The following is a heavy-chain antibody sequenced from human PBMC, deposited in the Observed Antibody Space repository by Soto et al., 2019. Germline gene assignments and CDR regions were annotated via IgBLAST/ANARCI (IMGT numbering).Heavy chain of an antibody. CDR3: ARGDGLGGYCSGGSCYHFDY. CDR2: INHSGST. J-gene: IGHJ4*02. Sequence: SETLSLTCAVYGGSFSGYYWSWIRQPPGKGLDWIGEINHSGSTNYNPSLKSRVTISVDTSKNQFSLKLSSVTAADTAVYYCARGDGLGGYCSGGSCYHFDYWGQGTLVTVSS. D-gene: IGHD2-15*01. CDR1: GGSFSGYY. V-gene: IGHV4-34*01.